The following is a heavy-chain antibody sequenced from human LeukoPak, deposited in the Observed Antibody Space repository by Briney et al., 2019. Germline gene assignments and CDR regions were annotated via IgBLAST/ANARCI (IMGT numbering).Heavy chain of an antibody. V-gene: IGHV4-34*01. J-gene: IGHJ4*02. D-gene: IGHD3-10*01. CDR3: ARAVVRGTFDY. Sequence: SETLSLTCAVYGGSFSGYYWSWIRQPPGKGLEWIGEINHSGSTNYNPSLKSRVTISVDTSKNQFSLKLSSVTAADTAVYYCARAVVRGTFDYWGQGALVTVSS. CDR2: INHSGST. CDR1: GGSFSGYY.